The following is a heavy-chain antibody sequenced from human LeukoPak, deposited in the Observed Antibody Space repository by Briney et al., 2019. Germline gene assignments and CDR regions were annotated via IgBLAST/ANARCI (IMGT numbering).Heavy chain of an antibody. CDR3: ARTPPDEVVVPAAIYYYYYGMDV. D-gene: IGHD2-2*01. CDR1: GGSFSGYY. CDR2: INHSGST. J-gene: IGHJ6*02. Sequence: SETLSLTCAVYGGSFSGYYWSWIRQPPGKGLECIGEINHSGSTNYNPTLKSRVTISVDTSKNQFSLKLSSVTAADTAVYYCARTPPDEVVVPAAIYYYYYGMDVWGQGTTVTVSS. V-gene: IGHV4-34*01.